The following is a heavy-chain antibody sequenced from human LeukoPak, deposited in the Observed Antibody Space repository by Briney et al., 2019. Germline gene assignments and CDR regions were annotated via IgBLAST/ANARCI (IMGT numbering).Heavy chain of an antibody. V-gene: IGHV3-66*01. J-gene: IGHJ4*02. CDR1: GFTVSSNY. Sequence: GGSLRLSRAASGFTVSSNYVRWVRQAPGKGLEWVSVIYGGGSTYYADFVKGRFTISRDNSKNTIYLQMSSLRPEDTAVYYCARGNYYFDSWGQGTLVTVSS. CDR2: IYGGGST. D-gene: IGHD1-26*01. CDR3: ARGNYYFDS.